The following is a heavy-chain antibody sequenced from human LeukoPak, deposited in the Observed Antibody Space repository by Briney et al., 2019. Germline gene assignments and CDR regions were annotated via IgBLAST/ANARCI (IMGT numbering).Heavy chain of an antibody. CDR1: GGSTSSYY. Sequence: KPSETLSLTCTVSGGSTSSYYWSWIRQPPGKGLEWIGYIYYSGSTNYNPSLKSRVTISVDTSKNQFSLKLSSVTAADTAVYYCARDQYSSGWHFDYWGQGTLVTVSS. J-gene: IGHJ4*02. V-gene: IGHV4-59*12. CDR3: ARDQYSSGWHFDY. D-gene: IGHD6-19*01. CDR2: IYYSGST.